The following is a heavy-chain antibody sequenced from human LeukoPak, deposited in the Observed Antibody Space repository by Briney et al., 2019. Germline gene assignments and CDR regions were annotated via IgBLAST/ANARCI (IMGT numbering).Heavy chain of an antibody. V-gene: IGHV4-59*01. Sequence: SETLSLTCTVSGGFISGYYWSWIRQSPGKGLEWIGYIYYNGSTSHNPSLKSRLTISVDTSKKQFSLKLSSVTAADTAVYYCARGKTLPGYTDFDYWGQGTLVTVSS. CDR1: GGFISGYY. CDR3: ARGKTLPGYTDFDY. D-gene: IGHD3-9*01. CDR2: IYYNGST. J-gene: IGHJ4*02.